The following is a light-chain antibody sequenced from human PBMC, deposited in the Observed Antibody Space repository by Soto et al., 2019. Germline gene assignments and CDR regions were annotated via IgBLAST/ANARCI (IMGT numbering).Light chain of an antibody. J-gene: IGKJ1*01. Sequence: DIQMTQSPSSVSASVGDRLTITCRASRDISNSLAWYQQTPGKAPKLLLRGASSLHRGVPSRFSGGGAGTEFTLTISSLEPEDVAIYYCQHRSNWPGTFGQETKVDIK. CDR2: GAS. CDR1: RDISNS. CDR3: QHRSNWPGT. V-gene: IGKV1-12*01.